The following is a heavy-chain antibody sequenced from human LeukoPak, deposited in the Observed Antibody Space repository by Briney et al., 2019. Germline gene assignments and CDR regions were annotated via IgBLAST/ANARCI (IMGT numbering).Heavy chain of an antibody. CDR1: GFPFSNYN. D-gene: IGHD4-11*01. Sequence: GGSLRLSCAASGFPFSNYNMNWVRQAPGKGLQWVSSISSSGDYIYYGDSVKGRFTISRDNAQNSLHLQMNTLRAEDTAVYYCARGPTVTIYDFWGQGTLVTVSS. CDR3: ARGPTVTIYDF. J-gene: IGHJ4*02. V-gene: IGHV3-21*01. CDR2: ISSSGDYI.